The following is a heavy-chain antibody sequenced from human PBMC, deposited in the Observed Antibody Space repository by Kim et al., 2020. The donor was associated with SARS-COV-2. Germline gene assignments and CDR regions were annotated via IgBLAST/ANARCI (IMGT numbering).Heavy chain of an antibody. CDR1: GGSISSGSYY. J-gene: IGHJ3*02. CDR3: ASLTPYYDILTGPGVGAFDI. D-gene: IGHD3-9*01. Sequence: SETLSLTCTVSGGSISSGSYYWSWIRQPAGKGLEWIGRIYTSGSTNYNPSLKSRVTISVDTSKNQFSLKLSSVTAADTAVYYCASLTPYYDILTGPGVGAFDIWGQGTMVTVSS. V-gene: IGHV4-61*02. CDR2: IYTSGST.